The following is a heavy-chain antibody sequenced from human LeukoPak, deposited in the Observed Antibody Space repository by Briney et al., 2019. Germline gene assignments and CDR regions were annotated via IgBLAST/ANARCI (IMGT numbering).Heavy chain of an antibody. Sequence: SETLSLTGTASNGSIGSYYWTWIRQPAGKGLEWIGRIHRTGSTNYNPSLTSRVIMSVDTSKNQFSLRLTSLTAADTAVYYCAREGARDDFVVVPAALDFWGLGTLVTVSS. J-gene: IGHJ4*02. CDR3: AREGARDDFVVVPAALDF. CDR1: NGSIGSYY. CDR2: IHRTGST. V-gene: IGHV4-4*07. D-gene: IGHD2-2*01.